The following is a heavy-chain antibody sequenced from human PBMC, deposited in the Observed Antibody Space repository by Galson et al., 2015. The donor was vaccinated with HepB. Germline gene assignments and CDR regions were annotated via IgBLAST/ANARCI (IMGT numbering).Heavy chain of an antibody. CDR2: IWHDGSNQ. V-gene: IGHV3-33*01. Sequence: SLRLSCAASRFPFNIYVMHWVRQAPGKGLEWVAAIWHDGSNQYYGDSVKGRFTISRDNSKNTLYLQMNNVGAEDTAVYYCVRDGFCGGDCYSGFDYWGQGTLVTVSP. J-gene: IGHJ4*02. D-gene: IGHD2-21*01. CDR3: VRDGFCGGDCYSGFDY. CDR1: RFPFNIYV.